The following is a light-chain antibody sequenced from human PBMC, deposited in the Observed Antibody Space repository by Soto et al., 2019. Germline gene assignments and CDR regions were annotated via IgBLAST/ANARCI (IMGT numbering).Light chain of an antibody. V-gene: IGKV1-39*01. CDR1: QTISTY. Sequence: DIQLTQYPSSLSASVGDTVTITCRASQTISTYLLWYHQKPGRAPNLLIYNASTLHSGVPSKFSGSGSGTDFTLTISGLQPDDLATYYCQHYDQYPGTFGQGTKVEVK. CDR2: NAS. J-gene: IGKJ1*01. CDR3: QHYDQYPGT.